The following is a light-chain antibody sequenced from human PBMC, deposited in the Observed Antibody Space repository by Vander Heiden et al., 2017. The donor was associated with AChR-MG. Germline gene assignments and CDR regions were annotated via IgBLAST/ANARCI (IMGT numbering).Light chain of an antibody. J-gene: IGLJ3*02. CDR3: AAWDDSLNGPWV. Sequence: QSVLTQPTSASGTPGQRVTISCSGSSSNIGSNTVNWYQQHPGTAPKLLIYSNNQRPSGVPDRFSGSKSGTSASLAISGLQSEDEADYYCAAWDDSLNGPWVFGGGTKLTVL. CDR2: SNN. V-gene: IGLV1-44*01. CDR1: SSNIGSNT.